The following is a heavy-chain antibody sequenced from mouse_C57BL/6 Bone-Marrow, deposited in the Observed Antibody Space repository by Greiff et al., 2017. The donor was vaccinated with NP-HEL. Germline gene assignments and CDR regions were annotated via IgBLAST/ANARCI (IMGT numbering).Heavy chain of an antibody. CDR3: ARRDFDV. CDR1: GYSFTGYY. V-gene: IGHV1-42*01. Sequence: EVKLLESGPELVKPGASVKISCKASGYSFTGYYMNWVKQSPEKSLEWIGEINPSTGGTTYNQKFKAKATLTVDKSSSTAYMQLKRLTSEDSAVYYCARRDFDVWGTGTTVTVSS. J-gene: IGHJ1*03. CDR2: INPSTGGT.